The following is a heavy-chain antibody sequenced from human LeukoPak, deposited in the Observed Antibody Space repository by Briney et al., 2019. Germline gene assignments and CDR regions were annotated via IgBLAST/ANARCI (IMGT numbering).Heavy chain of an antibody. D-gene: IGHD1-7*01. V-gene: IGHV4-61*02. J-gene: IGHJ4*02. CDR1: GGSISSGSYY. CDR3: ARARLLELLDY. CDR2: IYTSGST. Sequence: PSQTLSLTCTVSGGSISSGSYYWSWIRQPAGKGLEWIGRIYTSGSTNYNPSLKSRVTISVDTSKNQFSLKLSSVTAADTAVYYCARARLLELLDYWGQGTLVTVSS.